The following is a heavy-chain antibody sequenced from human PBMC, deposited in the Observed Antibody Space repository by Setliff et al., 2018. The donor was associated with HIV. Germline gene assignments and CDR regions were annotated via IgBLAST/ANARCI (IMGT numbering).Heavy chain of an antibody. CDR2: IYSDGRT. V-gene: IGHV3-21*01. J-gene: IGHJ3*01. D-gene: IGHD6-13*01. CDR1: GFTFSSYT. Sequence: PGGSLRLSCAASGFTFSSYTMNWVRQAPGKGLEWVSFIYSDGRTYYGESVKGRFTISRDNAKNSLYLQMNSLRVDDTAVYYCARDLYGVSATAFDVWGQGTMVTVSS. CDR3: ARDLYGVSATAFDV.